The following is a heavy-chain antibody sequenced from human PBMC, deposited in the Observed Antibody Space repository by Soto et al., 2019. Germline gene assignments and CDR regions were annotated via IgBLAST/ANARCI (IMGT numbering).Heavy chain of an antibody. V-gene: IGHV3-48*04. CDR1: GFTFSSYS. CDR3: ARDKDWAFDY. Sequence: EVQLVESGGGLVQPGGSLRLSCVASGFTFSSYSMVWVRQAPGKGLEWISYNFATSTTIYYADSVKGRFTVSRDNTQNSLFLLMNSLRAEDTAMYYCARDKDWAFDYWGQGTLVTVSS. CDR2: NFATSTTI. D-gene: IGHD3-9*01. J-gene: IGHJ4*02.